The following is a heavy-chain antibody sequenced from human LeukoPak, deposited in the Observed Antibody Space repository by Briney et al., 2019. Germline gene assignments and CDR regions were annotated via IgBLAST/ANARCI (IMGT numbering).Heavy chain of an antibody. J-gene: IGHJ4*02. CDR2: ISGSGDKT. Sequence: GGSLRLSCAASGFAFSSYAMRWVRQARGKGLEWVSAISGSGDKTYYTDSMKGRFTISRDNSKNTLYLQMNSLRGEDTAVYYCAKALPVGGSFESWGQGTLVTVSA. V-gene: IGHV3-23*01. D-gene: IGHD2-15*01. CDR3: AKALPVGGSFES. CDR1: GFAFSSYA.